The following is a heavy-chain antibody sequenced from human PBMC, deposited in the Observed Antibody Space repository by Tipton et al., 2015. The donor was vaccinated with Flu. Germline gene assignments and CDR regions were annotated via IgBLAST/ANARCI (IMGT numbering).Heavy chain of an antibody. CDR2: ISAYNGNT. V-gene: IGHV1-18*04. J-gene: IGHJ3*02. CDR1: GYTFTSYG. Sequence: QLVQSGAEVKKPGASVKVSCKASGYTFTSYGISWVRQAPGQGLEWMGWISAYNGNTNYAQKLQGRVTMTTDTSTSTAYMELRSRRSDDTAVYYCARDIGNVPAAISPDAFDIWGQGTMVTVSS. CDR3: ARDIGNVPAAISPDAFDI. D-gene: IGHD2-2*02.